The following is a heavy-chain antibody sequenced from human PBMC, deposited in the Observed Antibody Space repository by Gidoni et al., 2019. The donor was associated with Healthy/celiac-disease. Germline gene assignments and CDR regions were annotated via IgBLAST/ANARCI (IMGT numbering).Heavy chain of an antibody. CDR2: ISSSSSYI. CDR1: GFTFSSYS. D-gene: IGHD4-17*01. V-gene: IGHV3-21*01. CDR3: ARDHAGDYPLTDGMDV. J-gene: IGHJ6*02. Sequence: EVQLVESGGGLVKPGGSLRLSCAASGFTFSSYSMNWVRQAPGKGLEWVSSISSSSSYIYYADSVKGRFTISRDNAKNSLYLQMNSLRAEDTAVYYCARDHAGDYPLTDGMDVWGQGTTVTVSS.